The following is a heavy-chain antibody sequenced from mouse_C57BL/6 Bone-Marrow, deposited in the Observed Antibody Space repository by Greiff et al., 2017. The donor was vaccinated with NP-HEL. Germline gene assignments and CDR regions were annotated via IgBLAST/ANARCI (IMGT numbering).Heavy chain of an antibody. CDR3: ASGITTVVATGPY. J-gene: IGHJ3*01. Sequence: VQLQQPGAELVRPGTSVKLSCKASGYTFTSYWMHWVKQRPGQGLEWIGVIDPSDSYTNYNQKFKGKATLTVDTSSSTAYMQLSSLTSKDSAVYYCASGITTVVATGPYWGQGTLVTVSA. V-gene: IGHV1-59*01. CDR2: IDPSDSYT. CDR1: GYTFTSYW. D-gene: IGHD1-1*01.